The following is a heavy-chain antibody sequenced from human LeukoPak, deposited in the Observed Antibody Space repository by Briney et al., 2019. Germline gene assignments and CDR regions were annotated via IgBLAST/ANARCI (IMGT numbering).Heavy chain of an antibody. D-gene: IGHD3-22*01. CDR3: ARDKQQPGYYDSSVRNTNWFDP. V-gene: IGHV1-18*01. J-gene: IGHJ5*02. Sequence: ASVKVSCKASGYTFTSYGIRWVRQAPGQGLEWMGWISAYNGNTNYAQKLQGRVTMTTDTSTSTAYMELRSLRSDGTAVYYCARDKQQPGYYDSSVRNTNWFDPWGQGTLVTVSS. CDR1: GYTFTSYG. CDR2: ISAYNGNT.